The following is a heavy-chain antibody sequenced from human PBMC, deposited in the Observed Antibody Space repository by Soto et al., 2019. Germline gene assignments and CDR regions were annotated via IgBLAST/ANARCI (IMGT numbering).Heavy chain of an antibody. D-gene: IGHD3-9*01. J-gene: IGHJ2*01. CDR2: IIPILGIA. CDR1: GGTFSSYT. CDR3: ARAATYYDILTGGPWYFDL. Sequence: GASVKVSCKASGGTFSSYTISWVRQAPGQGLEWMGRIIPILGIANYAQKFQGRVTITADKSTSTAYMELSSLRSEDTAVYYCARAATYYDILTGGPWYFDLWGRGTLVTVSS. V-gene: IGHV1-69*02.